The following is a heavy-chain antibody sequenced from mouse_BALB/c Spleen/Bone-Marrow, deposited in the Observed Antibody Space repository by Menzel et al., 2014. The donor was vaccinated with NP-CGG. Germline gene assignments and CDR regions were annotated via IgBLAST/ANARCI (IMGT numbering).Heavy chain of an antibody. CDR2: SRNKAKYHTT. J-gene: IGHJ3*01. CDR1: GFTFSDFY. D-gene: IGHD2-10*02. Sequence: DVHLVESGGGLVQPGDSLRLSCATSGFTFSDFYMEWVRQPPGKRLEWIAASRNKAKYHTTEYSASVKGRFIVSRDTSQSVLYLQMNALRAEDTAIYYCARDVGYGNYFVYWGQGTLATVSA. V-gene: IGHV7-1*02. CDR3: ARDVGYGNYFVY.